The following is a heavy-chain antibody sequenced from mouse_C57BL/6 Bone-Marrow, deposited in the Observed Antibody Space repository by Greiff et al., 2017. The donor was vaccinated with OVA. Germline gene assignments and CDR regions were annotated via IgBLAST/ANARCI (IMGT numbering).Heavy chain of an antibody. CDR3: ARYETYGSSNYAMDY. J-gene: IGHJ4*01. CDR2: IRNKANGYTT. CDR1: GFTFTDYY. V-gene: IGHV7-3*01. D-gene: IGHD1-1*01. Sequence: EVHLVESGGGLVQPGGSLSLSCAASGFTFTDYYMSWVRPPPGKALEWLGFIRNKANGYTTEYSASVKGRFTISRDNSQSILYLQMNALRAEDSATYYCARYETYGSSNYAMDYWGQGTSVTVSS.